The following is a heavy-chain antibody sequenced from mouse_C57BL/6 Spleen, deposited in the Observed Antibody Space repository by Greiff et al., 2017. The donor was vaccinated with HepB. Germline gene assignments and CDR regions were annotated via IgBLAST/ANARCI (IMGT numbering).Heavy chain of an antibody. CDR3: ARRGYGSNYLDY. CDR1: GYTFTDYN. V-gene: IGHV1-22*01. J-gene: IGHJ2*01. CDR2: INPNNGGT. Sequence: EVQLQQSGPELVKPGASVKMSCKASGYTFTDYNMHWVKQSHGKSLEWIGYINPNNGGTSYNQKFKGKATLTVNKSSSTAYMELRSLTSEDSAVYYCARRGYGSNYLDYWGQGTTLTVSS. D-gene: IGHD1-1*01.